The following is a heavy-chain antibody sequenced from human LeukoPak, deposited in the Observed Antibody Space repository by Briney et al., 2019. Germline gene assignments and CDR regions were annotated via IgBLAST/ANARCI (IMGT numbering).Heavy chain of an antibody. V-gene: IGHV5-51*01. CDR3: ARLGYCTGGNCFYFFDY. CDR1: GYIFTNYW. J-gene: IGHJ4*02. Sequence: VESLEISCKGSGYIFTNYWIGWVREMPGRRLGWVGVIYPRDSCTSYLQSFPDEVSLSADKSISTAYLQWTSLKASDTAMYYCARLGYCTGGNCFYFFDYWGQGTLLTASS. D-gene: IGHD2-15*01. CDR2: IYPRDSCT.